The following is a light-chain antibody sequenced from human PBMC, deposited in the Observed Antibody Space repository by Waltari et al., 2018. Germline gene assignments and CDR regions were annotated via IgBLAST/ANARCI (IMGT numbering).Light chain of an antibody. CDR3: ASYTSSYTWV. CDR2: GVS. V-gene: IGLV2-14*03. CDR1: NSDVGGSNY. Sequence: QSALTQPASVSGSPGQSITISCTGTNSDVGGSNYVSWFQQHPGTAPRLMIFGVSDRPSGVSNRFSGSKSGNTASLTISGLQAEDEAHYYCASYTSSYTWVFGGGTKLTVL. J-gene: IGLJ3*02.